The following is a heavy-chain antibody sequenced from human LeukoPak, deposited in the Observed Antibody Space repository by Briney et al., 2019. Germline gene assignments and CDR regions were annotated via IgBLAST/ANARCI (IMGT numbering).Heavy chain of an antibody. Sequence: GGSLRLSCAASGFTVSSNYMSWVRQAPGKGLEWVSVIYSGGSTYYADSVKGQFTISRDNSKNTLYLQMNSLRAEDTAVYYCARDLGYSGYSYGLDYWGQGTLVTVSS. J-gene: IGHJ4*02. CDR2: IYSGGST. D-gene: IGHD5-18*01. V-gene: IGHV3-53*01. CDR3: ARDLGYSGYSYGLDY. CDR1: GFTVSSNY.